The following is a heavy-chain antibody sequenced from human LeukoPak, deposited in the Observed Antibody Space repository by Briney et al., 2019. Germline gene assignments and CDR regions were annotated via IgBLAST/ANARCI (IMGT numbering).Heavy chain of an antibody. J-gene: IGHJ4*02. CDR3: ARDSRIVYYGGNIPWYFDY. CDR1: GGSLSSSSYY. Sequence: PSETLSLTCTVSGGSLSSSSYYWGWIRQPPGKGLEWIGSIYYSGSTYYNPSLKSRVTISLDKSKNQFSLKLSSVTAADTAVYYCARDSRIVYYGGNIPWYFDYWGQGTLVTVSS. CDR2: IYYSGST. D-gene: IGHD4-23*01. V-gene: IGHV4-39*07.